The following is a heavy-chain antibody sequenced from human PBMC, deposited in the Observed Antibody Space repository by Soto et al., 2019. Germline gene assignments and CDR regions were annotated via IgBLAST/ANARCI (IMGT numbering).Heavy chain of an antibody. CDR3: ARDIAVVVAASRTDAFDI. V-gene: IGHV4-39*02. J-gene: IGHJ3*02. CDR1: GGSISSSSYY. CDR2: IYYSGST. D-gene: IGHD2-15*01. Sequence: SETLSLTCTVSGGSISSSSYYWGWIRQPPGKGLEWIGSIYYSGSTYYNPSLKSRVTISVDTSKNQFSLKLSSVTAADTAVYYCARDIAVVVAASRTDAFDIWGQATIVTVSS.